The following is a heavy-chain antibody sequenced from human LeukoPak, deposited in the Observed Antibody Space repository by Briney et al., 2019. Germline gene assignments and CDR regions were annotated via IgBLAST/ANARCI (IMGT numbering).Heavy chain of an antibody. CDR3: AREYCSGGSCYYPFGLFDY. V-gene: IGHV3-48*04. CDR1: GFTFNTYA. Sequence: GGSLRLSCAASGFTFNTYAMSWVRQAPGKGLEWVSYISSSGSTIYYADSVKGRFTISRDNAKNSLYLQMNSLRAEDTAVYYCAREYCSGGSCYYPFGLFDYWGQGTLVTVSS. J-gene: IGHJ4*02. CDR2: ISSSGSTI. D-gene: IGHD2-15*01.